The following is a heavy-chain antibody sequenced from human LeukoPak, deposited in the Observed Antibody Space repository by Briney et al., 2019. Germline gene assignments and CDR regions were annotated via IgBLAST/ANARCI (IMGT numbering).Heavy chain of an antibody. CDR2: INHSGST. D-gene: IGHD2-15*01. V-gene: IGHV4-34*01. J-gene: IGHJ4*02. Sequence: SETLSLTCAVYGGSFSGYYWSWIRQPPGKGLEWIGEINHSGSTNYNPSLKSRATISVDTSKNQFSLKLSSVTAADTAVYYCARGATEDIVVVVAANYFDYWGQGTLVTVSS. CDR3: ARGATEDIVVVVAANYFDY. CDR1: GGSFSGYY.